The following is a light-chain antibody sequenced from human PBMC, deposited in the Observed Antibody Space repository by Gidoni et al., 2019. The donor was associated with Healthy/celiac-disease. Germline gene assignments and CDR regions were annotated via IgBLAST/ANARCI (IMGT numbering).Light chain of an antibody. Sequence: PLSVSVALGQTARITCGGNHIGRNNVHWYQQKPGQAPVLVIYRDSNRPSGIPERFSGSNSGNTATRTISRAQAGDEADYYCQVWDSSTGVFGGGTKLTVL. CDR1: HIGRNN. V-gene: IGLV3-9*01. CDR2: RDS. J-gene: IGLJ3*02. CDR3: QVWDSSTGV.